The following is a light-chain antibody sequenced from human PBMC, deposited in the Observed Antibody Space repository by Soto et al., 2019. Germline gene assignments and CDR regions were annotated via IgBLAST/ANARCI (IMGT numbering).Light chain of an antibody. CDR1: NTDVGDSDY. Sequence: QSALTQPRSVSGSPGQSVTISCTGTNTDVGDSDYVSWYQQFPGKAPKLIIYDVKKRPSGVPDRFSGSKSGNTASLTISGLQAEDEADYYCCSYTGYVFGTGTKLTVL. V-gene: IGLV2-11*01. J-gene: IGLJ1*01. CDR2: DVK. CDR3: CSYTGYV.